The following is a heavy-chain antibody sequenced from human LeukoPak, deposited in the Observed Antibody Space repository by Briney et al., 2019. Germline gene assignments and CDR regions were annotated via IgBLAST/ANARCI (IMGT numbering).Heavy chain of an antibody. Sequence: GSLRLSCAACGFTFRSYWMKWARQAPGKGLEWVASINHNGTVNYYADSVQGRFTISRHNAKNSLYLQMSNLRAEDTAVYFCARGGCLDVCGQGATVTVSS. CDR2: INHNGTVN. J-gene: IGHJ6*02. CDR3: ARGGCLDV. D-gene: IGHD3-16*01. CDR1: GFTFRSYW. V-gene: IGHV3-7*03.